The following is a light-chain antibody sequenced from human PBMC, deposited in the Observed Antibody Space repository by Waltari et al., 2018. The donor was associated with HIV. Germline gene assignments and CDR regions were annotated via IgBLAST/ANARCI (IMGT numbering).Light chain of an antibody. V-gene: IGKV3-15*01. J-gene: IGKJ1*01. CDR2: GAS. Sequence: ETVMTQSPATLSVSPGERATLSCRASQSVSSNLAWYQQKPGQPPRLLISGASTRATGIPARFSGSGSGTEFTLTISSLQSEDFAAYYCQQYNNWPRTFGQGTKVEIK. CDR3: QQYNNWPRT. CDR1: QSVSSN.